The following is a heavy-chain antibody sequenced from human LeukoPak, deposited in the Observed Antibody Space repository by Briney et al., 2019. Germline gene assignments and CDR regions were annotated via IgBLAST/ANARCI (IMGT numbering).Heavy chain of an antibody. CDR2: ISASCGST. J-gene: IGHJ4*02. Sequence: GWSLRLSCAASRCTFINYAMSWVRQAPGKELAWVSPISASCGSTCYAYSVKGRFTLSSDNSKNTLYLQMNRMRAEDTAVYYCAKWAASGSGSRDCVFDYWGQGTLVTVSS. D-gene: IGHD3-10*01. V-gene: IGHV3-23*01. CDR3: AKWAASGSGSRDCVFDY. CDR1: RCTFINYA.